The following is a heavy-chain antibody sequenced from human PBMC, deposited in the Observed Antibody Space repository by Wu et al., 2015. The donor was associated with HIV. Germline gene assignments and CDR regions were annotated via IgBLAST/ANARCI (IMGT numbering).Heavy chain of an antibody. CDR1: GGTFSSYA. CDR3: ARMVLGYDSSGYYYEY. Sequence: QVQLVQSGAEVKKPGSSVKVSCKASGGTFSSYAISWVRQAPGQGLEWMGRIIPIFGTANYAQKFQGRVTITTDESTSTAYMELSSLRSEDTAVYYCARMVLGYDSSGYYYEYWGQGTLVTVSS. D-gene: IGHD3-22*01. V-gene: IGHV1-69*05. CDR2: IIPIFGTA. J-gene: IGHJ4*02.